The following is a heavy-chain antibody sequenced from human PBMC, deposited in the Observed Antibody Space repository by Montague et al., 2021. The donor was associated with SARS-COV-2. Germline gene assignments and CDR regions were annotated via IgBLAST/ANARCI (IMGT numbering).Heavy chain of an antibody. D-gene: IGHD3-10*01. CDR2: INHSGST. V-gene: IGHV4-34*01. Sequence: SETLSLTCAVYGGSFSGYYWNWIRQPPGKGLEWIGEINHSGSTNYNPSLKSRVTMPVDTSKYQFSLKLSSVTAADTAVYYCARGARQGYGFRLGSFDSWGQGTLVTVSS. J-gene: IGHJ4*02. CDR1: GGSFSGYY. CDR3: ARGARQGYGFRLGSFDS.